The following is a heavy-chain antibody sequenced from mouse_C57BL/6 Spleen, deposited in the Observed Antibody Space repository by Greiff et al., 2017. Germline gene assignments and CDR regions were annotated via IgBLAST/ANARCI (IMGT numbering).Heavy chain of an antibody. J-gene: IGHJ4*01. V-gene: IGHV1-55*01. CDR3: ARENYYGSSYPYYAMDY. CDR1: GYTFTSYW. Sequence: QVQLKQPGAELVKPGASVKMSCKASGYTFTSYWITWVKQRPGQGLEWIGDIYPGSGSTNYNEKFKSKATLTVDTSSSTAYMQLSSLTSEDSAVYYCARENYYGSSYPYYAMDYWGQGTSVTVSS. D-gene: IGHD1-1*01. CDR2: IYPGSGST.